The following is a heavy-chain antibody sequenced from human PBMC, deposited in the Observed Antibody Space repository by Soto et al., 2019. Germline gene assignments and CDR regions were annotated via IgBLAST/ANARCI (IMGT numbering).Heavy chain of an antibody. J-gene: IGHJ5*02. D-gene: IGHD1-26*01. CDR3: ARGENWFDP. Sequence: GASVKVSCKASGCTFNNYYMHWVRQAPGQGLEWMGGFNPIGGNATYAQKFQGRVTITADESTSTAYMELSSLRSEDTAVYYCARGENWFDPWGQGTLVTVSS. CDR2: FNPIGGNA. CDR1: GCTFNNYY. V-gene: IGHV1-46*02.